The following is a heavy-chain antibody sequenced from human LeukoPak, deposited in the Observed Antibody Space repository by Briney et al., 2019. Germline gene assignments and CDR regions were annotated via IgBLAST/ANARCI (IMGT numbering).Heavy chain of an antibody. V-gene: IGHV5-51*01. J-gene: IGHJ4*02. Sequence: GESLKISCKGSGXSFTNYCIGWVRQMPGKGLEWMGIIYPGDSDTRYSPSFQGQVTISADKSIKTAYLQWSSLKASDTAIYYCARRFCSSTSCFMWDYWGQGTLVTVSS. CDR2: IYPGDSDT. CDR1: GXSFTNYC. CDR3: ARRFCSSTSCFMWDY. D-gene: IGHD2-2*01.